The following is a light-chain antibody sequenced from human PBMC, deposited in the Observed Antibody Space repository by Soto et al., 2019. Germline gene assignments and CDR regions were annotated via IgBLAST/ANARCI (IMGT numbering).Light chain of an antibody. CDR2: RAS. Sequence: DIQMTQSPSTLSASVGDRVTITCRASQTIDTALAWYQQKPGKAPNLLIYRASNLESGVPSRFSGSGSRTEFTLAISILQHDDFATYYCQQYGRFLTFGQGTKLELK. J-gene: IGKJ2*01. CDR1: QTIDTA. CDR3: QQYGRFLT. V-gene: IGKV1-5*03.